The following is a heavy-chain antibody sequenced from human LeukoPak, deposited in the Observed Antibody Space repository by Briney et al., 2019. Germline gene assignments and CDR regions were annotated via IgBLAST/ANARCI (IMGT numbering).Heavy chain of an antibody. J-gene: IGHJ3*02. CDR1: GFTFSDYY. V-gene: IGHV3-11*05. Sequence: PGGSLRLSCAASGFTFSDYYMSWIRQAPGKGLEWVSYISSSSSYTNYADSVKGRFTISRDNAQNSLYLQMNSLTAEDTALYYCARDPDILIGVAYENWGQGEMVTVST. CDR3: ARDPDILIGVAYEN. D-gene: IGHD3-9*01. CDR2: ISSSSSYT.